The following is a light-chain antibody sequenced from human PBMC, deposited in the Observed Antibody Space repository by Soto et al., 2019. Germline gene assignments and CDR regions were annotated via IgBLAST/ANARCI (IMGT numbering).Light chain of an antibody. Sequence: QSALTQPASVSGSPGQSITISCTGASSDVGGYNYVSWYQHHPGKAPKLMIYDVSNRPSGVSNRFSDSKSGNTASLIISGLQAEDEADYYCSSYTRSSPLFGGGTKLTVL. CDR1: SSDVGGYNY. V-gene: IGLV2-14*03. CDR2: DVS. CDR3: SSYTRSSPL. J-gene: IGLJ2*01.